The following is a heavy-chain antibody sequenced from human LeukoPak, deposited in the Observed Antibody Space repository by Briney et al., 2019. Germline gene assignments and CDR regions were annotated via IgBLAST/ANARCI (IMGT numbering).Heavy chain of an antibody. CDR1: GFTFSSYA. J-gene: IGHJ4*02. V-gene: IGHV3-30-3*01. D-gene: IGHD6-13*01. CDR2: ISYDGSNK. Sequence: PGGSLRLSCAASGFTFSSYAMHWVRQAPGKGLEWVAVISYDGSNKYYADSVKGRFTISRDNSKNTLYLQMNSLRAEDTAVYYCARDSSSSWLIEYYFDYWGQGTLVTVSS. CDR3: ARDSSSSWLIEYYFDY.